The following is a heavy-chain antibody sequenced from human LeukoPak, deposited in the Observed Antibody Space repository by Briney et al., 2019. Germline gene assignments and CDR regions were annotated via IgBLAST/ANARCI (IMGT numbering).Heavy chain of an antibody. V-gene: IGHV4-39*01. Sequence: WVRQPPGKGLEWIGSIYYSGNTYYNASLKSQVSISIDTSKNQFSLRLTSVTAADTAVYYCARQTGSGLFILPGGQGTLVTVSS. CDR2: IYYSGNT. J-gene: IGHJ4*02. CDR3: ARQTGSGLFILP. D-gene: IGHD3/OR15-3a*01.